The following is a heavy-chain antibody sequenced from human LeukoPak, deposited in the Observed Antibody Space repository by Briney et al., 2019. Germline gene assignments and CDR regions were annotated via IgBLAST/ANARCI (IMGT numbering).Heavy chain of an antibody. CDR1: GGSISSYY. CDR3: ARENSGSYREFDY. Sequence: PSETLSLTCTVSGGSISSYYWSWIRQPAGKGLEWIGRIYTSGSTIYNAFLKSRVSMSVDTSKNQFSLKLSSVTAADTAVFYCARENSGSYREFDYWGQGTLVTVSS. CDR2: IYTSGST. J-gene: IGHJ4*02. D-gene: IGHD1-26*01. V-gene: IGHV4-4*07.